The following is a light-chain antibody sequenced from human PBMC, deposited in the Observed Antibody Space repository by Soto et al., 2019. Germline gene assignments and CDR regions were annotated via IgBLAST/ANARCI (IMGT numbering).Light chain of an antibody. V-gene: IGKV1-6*01. CDR1: QGIRND. CDR2: AAS. J-gene: IGKJ3*01. Sequence: AIQMTQSPSSLSASVEDRVTITCRGSQGIRNDLDWFQQKPGKAPKLLIYAASNLQSGVPARFSGSGSGTDFTLTISSLQPEDFATYYCLQKYFYPFTFGPGTKVDIK. CDR3: LQKYFYPFT.